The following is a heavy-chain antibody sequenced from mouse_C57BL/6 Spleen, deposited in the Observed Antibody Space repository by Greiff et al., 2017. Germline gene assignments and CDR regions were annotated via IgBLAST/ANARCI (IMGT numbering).Heavy chain of an antibody. D-gene: IGHD1-1*01. CDR1: GYTFTSYW. CDR2: IDPSDSET. V-gene: IGHV1-52*01. J-gene: IGHJ1*03. Sequence: QVQLQQPGAELVRPGSSVKLSCKASGYTFTSYWMHWVKQRPIQGLEWIGNIDPSDSETHYNQKFKDKATLTVDKSSSTAYMQLSSLTSEGSAVYYCARGGSSYEGYFDVWGTGTTVTVAS. CDR3: ARGGSSYEGYFDV.